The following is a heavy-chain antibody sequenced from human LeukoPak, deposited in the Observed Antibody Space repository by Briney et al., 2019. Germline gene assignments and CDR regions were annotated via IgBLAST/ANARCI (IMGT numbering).Heavy chain of an antibody. V-gene: IGHV3-21*01. J-gene: IGHJ4*02. CDR1: GFTFSSYG. CDR2: ISSSSSYI. D-gene: IGHD5-12*01. CDR3: AKLLGYSGYDFDY. Sequence: GGSLRLSCAASGFTFSSYGMHWVRQAPGKGLEWVSSISSSSSYIYYADSVKGRFTISRDNAKNSLYLQMNSLRAEDTAVYYCAKLLGYSGYDFDYWGQGTLVTVSS.